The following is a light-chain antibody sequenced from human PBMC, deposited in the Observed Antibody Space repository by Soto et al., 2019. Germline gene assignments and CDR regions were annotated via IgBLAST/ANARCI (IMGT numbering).Light chain of an antibody. CDR3: QQHGTSPLT. Sequence: EIVLTQSPGTLSLSPGERATLSCRASQSVSSSYLAWYQQKPGQAPRLLIYGANYRATGISDRFSGGGSGTDLTLTISRLESDDFAVYYYQQHGTSPLTFGGGSKVEMK. V-gene: IGKV3-20*01. CDR1: QSVSSSY. J-gene: IGKJ4*01. CDR2: GAN.